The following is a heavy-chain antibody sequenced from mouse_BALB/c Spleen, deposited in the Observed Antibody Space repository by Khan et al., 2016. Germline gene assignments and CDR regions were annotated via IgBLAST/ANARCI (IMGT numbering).Heavy chain of an antibody. CDR2: ILPGSGST. CDR3: ARVQGYRYCWFAY. J-gene: IGHJ3*01. Sequence: QVQLQQSGAELMKPGASVKISCKATGYTFSSYWIEWVKQRPGHGLEWIGEILPGSGSTTYNEKFKGKATFTADTSSNTAYMPRRSLTSEDSAVAYCARVQGYRYCWFAYWGQGTLVTVSA. D-gene: IGHD2-14*01. V-gene: IGHV1-9*01. CDR1: GYTFSSYW.